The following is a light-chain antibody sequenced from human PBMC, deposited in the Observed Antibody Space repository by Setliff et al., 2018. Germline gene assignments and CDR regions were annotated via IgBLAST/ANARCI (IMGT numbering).Light chain of an antibody. V-gene: IGLV2-14*01. Sequence: QSVLTQPASVSGSPGQSITISCTGSTSDINYYHFVSWYQQHPDTAPKLLIYEVNIRPSGVSSRFSGSQSGNTASLTISGLQAEDEADYYCASYTRTDPDVFGTGTKVTVL. J-gene: IGLJ1*01. CDR1: TSDINYYHF. CDR2: EVN. CDR3: ASYTRTDPDV.